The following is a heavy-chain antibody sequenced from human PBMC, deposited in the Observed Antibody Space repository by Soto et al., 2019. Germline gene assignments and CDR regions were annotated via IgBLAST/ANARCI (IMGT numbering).Heavy chain of an antibody. Sequence: ESGGGLVKPGGSLRLSCAASGFTFSSYSMNWVRQAPGKGLEWVSSISSSSSYIYYADSVKGRFTISRDNAKNSLYLQMNSLRAEDTAVYYCAREEHSGSYYFDYWGQGTLVTVSS. CDR2: ISSSSSYI. J-gene: IGHJ4*02. V-gene: IGHV3-21*01. D-gene: IGHD1-26*01. CDR3: AREEHSGSYYFDY. CDR1: GFTFSSYS.